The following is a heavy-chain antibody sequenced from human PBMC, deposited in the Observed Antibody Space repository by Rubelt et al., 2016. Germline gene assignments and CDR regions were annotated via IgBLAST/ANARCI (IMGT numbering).Heavy chain of an antibody. D-gene: IGHD2-2*01. Sequence: QVTLKESGPVLVKPTETLTLTCTVSGFSLRNARMGVSWIRQPPGKALEWLAHIFSNDEESYSTSLKIRLAISKDTSQSQVVLTMTNIDPMDTATYCWARIISEVPAAMNYYYYMDVWGQGTTVTVSS. V-gene: IGHV2-26*01. J-gene: IGHJ6*02. CDR2: IFSNDEE. CDR3: ARIISEVPAAMNYYYYMDV. CDR1: GFSLRNARMG.